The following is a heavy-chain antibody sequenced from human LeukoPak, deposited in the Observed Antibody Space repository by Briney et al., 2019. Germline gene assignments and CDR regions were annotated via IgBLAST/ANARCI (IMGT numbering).Heavy chain of an antibody. CDR2: IYYSGST. J-gene: IGHJ3*02. Sequence: SETLSLTCTVSGGSISSGGYYWSWIRPHPGKGLEWIGYIYYSGSTYYNPSLKSRVTISVDTSKNQFSLKLSSVTAADTAVYYCARVRGTTMIEALDIWGQGTMVTVSS. D-gene: IGHD3-22*01. CDR3: ARVRGTTMIEALDI. CDR1: GGSISSGGYY. V-gene: IGHV4-31*03.